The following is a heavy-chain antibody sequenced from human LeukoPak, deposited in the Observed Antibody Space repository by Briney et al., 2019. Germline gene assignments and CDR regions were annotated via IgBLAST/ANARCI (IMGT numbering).Heavy chain of an antibody. V-gene: IGHV1-8*01. D-gene: IGHD3-3*01. Sequence: ASVKVSCKASGYTFTNYDISGVRQDTGEGLERMGWMNPNSGNTDFAQKFQGRVTMTRNISITTAYMELSALRSEDTAVYYCARGRGYDFWSNYYYFDSWGQGILVTVSS. CDR2: MNPNSGNT. J-gene: IGHJ4*02. CDR1: GYTFTNYD. CDR3: ARGRGYDFWSNYYYFDS.